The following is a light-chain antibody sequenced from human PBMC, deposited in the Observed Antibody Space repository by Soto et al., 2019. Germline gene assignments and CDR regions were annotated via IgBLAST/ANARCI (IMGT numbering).Light chain of an antibody. CDR2: VAS. J-gene: IGKJ4*01. V-gene: IGKV3-20*01. Sequence: EFVLTQSPGTLSLSPGERATLSCRASQTVRSNYLAWYQQKPGQAPRVLIYVASTRATGIPARFSGSGSGTDFTLTISSLQPEDFATYFCQQSYITPAGFGGGTKVYIK. CDR1: QTVRSNY. CDR3: QQSYITPAG.